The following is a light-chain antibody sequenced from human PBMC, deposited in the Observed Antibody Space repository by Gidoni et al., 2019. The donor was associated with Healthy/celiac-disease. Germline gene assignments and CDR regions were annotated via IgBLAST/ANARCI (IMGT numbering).Light chain of an antibody. J-gene: IGKJ1*01. CDR3: QQYNSYSWT. CDR2: DAC. Sequence: DLQMTQSPSTLSASVGDRVTITCRAIQSIRSWLAWYQQKPGKAPKLLIYDACSLESGVPSRFSGSGSGTEFTLTISILKPDDFATYYCQQYNSYSWTVGQGTKVEIK. V-gene: IGKV1-5*01. CDR1: QSIRSW.